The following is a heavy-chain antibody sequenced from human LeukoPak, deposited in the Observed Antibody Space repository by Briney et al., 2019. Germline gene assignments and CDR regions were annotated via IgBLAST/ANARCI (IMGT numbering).Heavy chain of an antibody. D-gene: IGHD6-13*01. CDR1: GGSISSSSYY. Sequence: PSETLSLTCTVSGGSISSSSYYWGWIRQPPGKGLEWIGSIYYSGSTYYNPSLKSRVTISVDTSKNQFSLKLSSVTAADTAVDYCARHVRKRGIAAAGSPGWFDPWGQGTLVTVSS. J-gene: IGHJ5*02. CDR2: IYYSGST. CDR3: ARHVRKRGIAAAGSPGWFDP. V-gene: IGHV4-39*07.